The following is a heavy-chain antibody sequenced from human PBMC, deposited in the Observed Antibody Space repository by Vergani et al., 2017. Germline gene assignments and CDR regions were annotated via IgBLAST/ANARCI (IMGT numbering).Heavy chain of an antibody. CDR3: TITGGATDY. D-gene: IGHD1-26*01. Sequence: EVQLVESGGGLVQPGRSLRLSCTASGFTFGDCAMSWVRQAPGKGLEWVGFIRSKAYGGTTEYAASVKGRFTISRDDSKSIAYLQMNSLKTEDTAVYYCTITGGATDYWGQGTLVTVSS. J-gene: IGHJ4*02. CDR2: IRSKAYGGTT. V-gene: IGHV3-49*04. CDR1: GFTFGDCA.